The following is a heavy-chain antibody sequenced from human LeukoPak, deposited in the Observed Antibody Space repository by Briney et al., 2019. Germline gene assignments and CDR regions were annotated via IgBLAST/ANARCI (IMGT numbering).Heavy chain of an antibody. CDR2: IYYSGST. V-gene: IGHV4-59*01. CDR1: GGSISSYY. CDR3: ARASSGWYPTFDP. D-gene: IGHD6-19*01. Sequence: PSETLSLTCTVSGGSISSYYWSWIRQPPGKGLEWIGYIYYSGSTNYNSSLKSRVTISVDTSKNQFSLKLSSVTAADTAVYYCARASSGWYPTFDPWGQGTLVTVSS. J-gene: IGHJ5*02.